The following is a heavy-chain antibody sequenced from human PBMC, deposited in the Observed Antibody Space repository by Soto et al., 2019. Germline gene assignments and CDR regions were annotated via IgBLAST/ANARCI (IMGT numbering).Heavy chain of an antibody. V-gene: IGHV3-30-3*01. D-gene: IGHD6-6*01. CDR2: ISYDGSNK. J-gene: IGHJ4*02. Sequence: GGSLRLSCASSGFTFISYAMHWVRQAPGKGLEWVAVISYDGSNKYYADSVKGRFTISRDNSKNTLYLQMNSLRAEDTAVYYCATAKISSSSGWGQGTLVTVSS. CDR1: GFTFISYA. CDR3: ATAKISSSSG.